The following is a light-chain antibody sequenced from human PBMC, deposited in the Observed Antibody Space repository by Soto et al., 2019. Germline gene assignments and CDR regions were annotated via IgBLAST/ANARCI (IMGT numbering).Light chain of an antibody. CDR2: DAS. Sequence: DIQMTQSPSTLSASVGDRVTITCRASQSISSWLAWYQQKPGKAPKLLIYDASSLESGVPSRFSGSGSGTEFTLTISSLQPDDFANYYCQQYNSYLTFGPGTKVYIK. V-gene: IGKV1-5*01. J-gene: IGKJ3*01. CDR3: QQYNSYLT. CDR1: QSISSW.